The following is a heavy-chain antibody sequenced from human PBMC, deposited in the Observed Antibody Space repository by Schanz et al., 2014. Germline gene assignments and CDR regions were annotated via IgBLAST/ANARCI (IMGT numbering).Heavy chain of an antibody. J-gene: IGHJ6*02. CDR1: GFTFSNSP. CDR2: ISYDGSIT. D-gene: IGHD1-26*01. V-gene: IGHV3-30*04. CDR3: VKDLQRELLRDDHYYGMDV. Sequence: VQLLESGGALEQPGGSLRLSCAASGFTFSNSPLHWVRQAPGKGLDWVAVISYDGSITYYADSVKGRFTTSRDNSKNTMYLQMNSLRAEDTAVYYCVKDLQRELLRDDHYYGMDVWGQGTTVTVSS.